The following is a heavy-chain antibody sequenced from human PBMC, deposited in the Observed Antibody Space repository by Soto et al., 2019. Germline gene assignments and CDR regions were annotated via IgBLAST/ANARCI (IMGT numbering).Heavy chain of an antibody. CDR2: ISWSGNNM. V-gene: IGHV3-9*01. CDR3: ATGLLRYYAY. Sequence: PGGSLRLSCAASGFPFDDYAMYWVRQTPGKGLEWVSGISWSGNNMDYRDSVKGRFTISRDNAKNSLYLQMNSLRVEDTALYYCATGLLRYYAYWGHGTLVTVSS. D-gene: IGHD3-9*01. J-gene: IGHJ4*01. CDR1: GFPFDDYA.